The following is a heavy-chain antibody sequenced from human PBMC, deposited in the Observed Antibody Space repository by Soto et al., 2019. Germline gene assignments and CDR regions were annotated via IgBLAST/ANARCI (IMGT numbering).Heavy chain of an antibody. CDR3: ARDIYGVGATSAGNWFDP. V-gene: IGHV4-30-4*01. D-gene: IGHD1-26*01. J-gene: IGHJ5*02. CDR1: GSSIICFDYY. CDR2: IYYSGST. Sequence: TLSPPCTFSGSSIICFDYYWSWIRQPPGKGPEWIGYIYYSGSTYYNPSLKSRVTISVDTSKNQFSLKLSSVTAADTAVYYCARDIYGVGATSAGNWFDPRGQGTLVNVAS.